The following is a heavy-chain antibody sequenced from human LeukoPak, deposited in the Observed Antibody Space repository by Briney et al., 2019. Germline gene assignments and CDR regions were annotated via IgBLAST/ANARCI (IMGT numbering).Heavy chain of an antibody. V-gene: IGHV3-23*01. CDR1: GFTFSNYA. CDR2: ISGSGDST. Sequence: PGGSLRLSCAASGFTFSNYAMRWVHQAPGKGLEWVSGISGSGDSTYYADSVKGRFTISRDNSKNTLYLQMNSLRAEDTAVYYCARDKYYYDSSGNDYWGQGTLVTVSS. J-gene: IGHJ4*02. D-gene: IGHD3-22*01. CDR3: ARDKYYYDSSGNDY.